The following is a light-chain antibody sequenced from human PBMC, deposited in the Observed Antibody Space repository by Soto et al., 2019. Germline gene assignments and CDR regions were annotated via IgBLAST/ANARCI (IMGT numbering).Light chain of an antibody. Sequence: DIVMTQSPLSLPVTPGEPASISCRSSQSRLHSNGYNYLDWYLQKPVQSPQLLIYLGSNRASGVPDRFSGSGSGTDFTLKISRVEAEDVGVYYCMQALHTPWTFGQGTKVEIK. V-gene: IGKV2-28*01. CDR1: QSRLHSNGYNY. J-gene: IGKJ1*01. CDR3: MQALHTPWT. CDR2: LGS.